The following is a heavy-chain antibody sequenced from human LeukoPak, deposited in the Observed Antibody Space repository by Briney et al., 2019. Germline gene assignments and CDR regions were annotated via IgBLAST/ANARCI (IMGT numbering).Heavy chain of an antibody. CDR3: ARATQNYQWELLARFDP. CDR1: GYTFTSYD. CDR2: MNPNSGNT. J-gene: IGHJ5*02. V-gene: IGHV1-8*02. D-gene: IGHD1-26*01. Sequence: ASVKVSCKASGYTFTSYDINWVRQATGQGLEWMGWMNPNSGNTGYAQKFQGRVTMTRDTSTSTVYMELSSLRSEDTAVYYCARATQNYQWELLARFDPWGQGTLVTVSS.